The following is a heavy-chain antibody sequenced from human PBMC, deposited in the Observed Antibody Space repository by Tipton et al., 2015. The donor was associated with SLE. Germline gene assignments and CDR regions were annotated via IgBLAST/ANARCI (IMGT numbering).Heavy chain of an antibody. CDR2: IYTSGST. Sequence: TLSLTCTVSGGSISSGSYYWSWIRQPAGKGLEWIGHIYTSGSTNYNPSLKSRVTISVDTSKNQFSLKLSSVTAADTAVYYCARDWGGEALDFWGQGTLVTVSS. J-gene: IGHJ4*02. V-gene: IGHV4-61*09. D-gene: IGHD2-21*01. CDR3: ARDWGGEALDF. CDR1: GGSISSGSYY.